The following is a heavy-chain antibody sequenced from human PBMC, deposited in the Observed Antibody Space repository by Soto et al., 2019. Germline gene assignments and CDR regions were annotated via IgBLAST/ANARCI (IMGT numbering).Heavy chain of an antibody. CDR1: GGSFSGYY. D-gene: IGHD3-10*01. V-gene: IGHV4-34*01. J-gene: IGHJ6*02. CDR3: ARVHAYGSRSYPKKYYYYCGMDV. Sequence: PSETLSLTCAVYGGSFSGYYWSWIRQPPGKGLEWIGEINHSGSTNYNPSLKSRVTISVDTSKNQFSLKLSSVTAADTAVYYCARVHAYGSRSYPKKYYYYCGMDVWGQGTTVT. CDR2: INHSGST.